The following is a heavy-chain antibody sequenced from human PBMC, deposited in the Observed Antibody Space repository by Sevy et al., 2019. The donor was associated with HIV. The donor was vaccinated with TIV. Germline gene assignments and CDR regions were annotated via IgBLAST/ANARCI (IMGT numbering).Heavy chain of an antibody. Sequence: ASVKVSCKVSGYPLTELSIHWVRQAPGKGLEWVGGFDPEDDEIVYAQEFQGRMTRTEDTSTDTAYMELSSLRSADTAVYYCTHRGAAFDPWGHGTMVTVSS. V-gene: IGHV1-24*01. D-gene: IGHD2-15*01. J-gene: IGHJ3*01. CDR1: GYPLTELS. CDR2: FDPEDDEI. CDR3: THRGAAFDP.